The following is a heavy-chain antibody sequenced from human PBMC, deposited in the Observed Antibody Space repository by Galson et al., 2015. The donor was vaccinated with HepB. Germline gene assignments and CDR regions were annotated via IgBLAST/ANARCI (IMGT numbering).Heavy chain of an antibody. V-gene: IGHV4-39*01. CDR3: ASPYSSSSRVRY. CDR1: GGSISSSSYY. D-gene: IGHD6-6*01. Sequence: SETLSLTCTVSGGSISSSSYYWGWIRQPPGKGLEWIGSIYYSGSTYYNPSLKSRVTISVDTSKNQFSLKLSSVTAADTAVYYCASPYSSSSRVRYWGQGTLVTVSS. J-gene: IGHJ4*02. CDR2: IYYSGST.